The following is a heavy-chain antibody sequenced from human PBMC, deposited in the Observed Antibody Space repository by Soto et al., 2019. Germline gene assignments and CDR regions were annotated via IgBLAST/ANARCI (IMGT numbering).Heavy chain of an antibody. CDR3: ARVGGGDYIWGSYRSNAFDI. J-gene: IGHJ3*02. D-gene: IGHD3-16*02. Sequence: SETLSLTCAVYGGSFSGYYWSWIRQPPGKGLEWIGEINHSGSTNYNPSLKSRVTISVDTSKNQFSLKLSSVTAADTAVYYCARVGGGDYIWGSYRSNAFDIWGQGTMGTVSS. CDR2: INHSGST. CDR1: GGSFSGYY. V-gene: IGHV4-34*01.